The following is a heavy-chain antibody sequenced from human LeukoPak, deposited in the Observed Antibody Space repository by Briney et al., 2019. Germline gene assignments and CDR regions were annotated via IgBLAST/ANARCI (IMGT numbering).Heavy chain of an antibody. CDR3: AREPSSWDFDY. Sequence: GGSLRLSCAASGFTFSSYWMSWVRQAPGKGLEWVANIKQDGSEKYYVDSVKGRFTIPRDNAKNSLYLQMNSLRAEDTAVYYCAREPSSWDFDYWGQGTLVTVSS. D-gene: IGHD3-16*01. J-gene: IGHJ4*02. V-gene: IGHV3-7*01. CDR2: IKQDGSEK. CDR1: GFTFSSYW.